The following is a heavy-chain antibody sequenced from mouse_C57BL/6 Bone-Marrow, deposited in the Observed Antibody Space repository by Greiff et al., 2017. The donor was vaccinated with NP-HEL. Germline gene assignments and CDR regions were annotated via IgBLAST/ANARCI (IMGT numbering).Heavy chain of an antibody. J-gene: IGHJ4*01. CDR2: IWTGGGT. Sequence: VKLVESGPGLVAPSQCLSITCTVSGFSLTSYAISWVRQPPGTGLEWLGVIWTGGGTNYNSALKSSLSISKDNSKSQVFLKMNSLQTDDTARYYGARNVNGYYVRYAMDYWGQGTSVTVSS. V-gene: IGHV2-9-1*01. CDR1: GFSLTSYA. CDR3: ARNVNGYYVRYAMDY. D-gene: IGHD2-3*01.